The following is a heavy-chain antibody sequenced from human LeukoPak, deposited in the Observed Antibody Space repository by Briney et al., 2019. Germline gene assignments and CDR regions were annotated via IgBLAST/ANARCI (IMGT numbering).Heavy chain of an antibody. V-gene: IGHV3-7*03. CDR2: IKQDGSEI. J-gene: IGHJ4*02. D-gene: IGHD2-15*01. Sequence: GGSLRLSCAASGFTLSSYWMIWVRQAPGKGLEWVANIKQDGSEISYVDSVKGRFTISRDNAKNSLYLQMNSLRAEDTAVYYCVRGNPFGGYWGQGTLVTVSS. CDR3: VRGNPFGGY. CDR1: GFTLSSYW.